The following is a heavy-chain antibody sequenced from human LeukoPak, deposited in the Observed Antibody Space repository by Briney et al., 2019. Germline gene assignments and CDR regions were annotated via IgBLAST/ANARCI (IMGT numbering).Heavy chain of an antibody. CDR3: ARVQSYYDSSGYTRTMDV. V-gene: IGHV3-53*01. CDR1: GFTVSSNY. D-gene: IGHD3-22*01. Sequence: GSLRLSFAASGFTVSSNYMSWVRQAPGKGLEWVSVIYSGGSTYYADSVKGRFTISRDNSKNTLYLQMNSLRAEDTAVYYCARVQSYYDSSGYTRTMDVWGKGTTVTVSS. J-gene: IGHJ6*03. CDR2: IYSGGST.